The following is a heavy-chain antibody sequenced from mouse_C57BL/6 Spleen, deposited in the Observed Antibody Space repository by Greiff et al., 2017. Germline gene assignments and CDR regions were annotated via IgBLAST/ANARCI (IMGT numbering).Heavy chain of an antibody. D-gene: IGHD3-1*01. V-gene: IGHV5-17*01. Sequence: EVMLVESGGGLVKPGGSLKLSCAASGFTFSDYGMHWVRQAPEKGLEWVAYISSGSSTIYYADTVKGRFTISRDNAKNTLFLQMTSLRSEDTAMYYCARGLVYWYFDVWGTGTTVTVSS. CDR2: ISSGSSTI. CDR1: GFTFSDYG. CDR3: ARGLVYWYFDV. J-gene: IGHJ1*03.